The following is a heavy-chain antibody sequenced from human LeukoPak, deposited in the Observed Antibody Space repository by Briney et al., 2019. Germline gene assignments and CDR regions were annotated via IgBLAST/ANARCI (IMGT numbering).Heavy chain of an antibody. V-gene: IGHV3-11*06. D-gene: IGHD4-23*01. Sequence: GGSLRLSCAGSGFSFSDYYMSWIRQAPGKGLEWVSYISSSSSYTNYADSVKGRFTISRDNAKNSLYLQMNSLRAEDTAVYYCARGRPHGNDYWGQGTLVTVSS. CDR2: ISSSSSYT. J-gene: IGHJ4*02. CDR3: ARGRPHGNDY. CDR1: GFSFSDYY.